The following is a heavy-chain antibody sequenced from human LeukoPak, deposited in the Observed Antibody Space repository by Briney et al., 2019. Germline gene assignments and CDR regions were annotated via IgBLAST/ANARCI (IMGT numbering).Heavy chain of an antibody. CDR3: ARDRQLERRGLDY. CDR1: GDSMSNYY. Sequence: PSETLSLTCTVSGDSMSNYYWSWIRQPPGKGLEWIGFVYYSGSTNYNPTLKSRVTISIDTSKNQFSLKPSSVTPADTAVYYCARDRQLERRGLDYWGQGALVTVSS. CDR2: VYYSGST. D-gene: IGHD1-1*01. V-gene: IGHV4-59*01. J-gene: IGHJ4*02.